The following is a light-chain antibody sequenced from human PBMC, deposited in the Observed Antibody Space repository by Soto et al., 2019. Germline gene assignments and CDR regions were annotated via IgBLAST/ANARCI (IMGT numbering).Light chain of an antibody. CDR3: QQYKDSPWT. CDR2: KAS. V-gene: IGKV1-5*03. Sequence: DLQMTQSPSTLSASVGDRVTFACRASQNIVDWLAWYQQKPGKAPKLLIYKASNLESGVPSRFGGSGSGSEFTLTISNLQADDFATYYCQQYKDSPWTFGQGTKVDIK. J-gene: IGKJ1*01. CDR1: QNIVDW.